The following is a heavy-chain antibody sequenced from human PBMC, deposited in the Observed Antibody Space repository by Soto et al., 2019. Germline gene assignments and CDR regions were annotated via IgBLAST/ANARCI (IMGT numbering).Heavy chain of an antibody. CDR2: IIPILGIA. CDR3: ARVQGRGSAGAIDY. Sequence: QVQLVQSGAEVKKPGSSVKVSCKASGGTFSSYTISWVRQAPGQGLEWMGRIIPILGIANYAQKCQGRVTITADKSTSTAYMELSSLRSEDTAVYYCARVQGRGSAGAIDYWGQGTLVTVSS. D-gene: IGHD1-1*01. CDR1: GGTFSSYT. V-gene: IGHV1-69*02. J-gene: IGHJ4*02.